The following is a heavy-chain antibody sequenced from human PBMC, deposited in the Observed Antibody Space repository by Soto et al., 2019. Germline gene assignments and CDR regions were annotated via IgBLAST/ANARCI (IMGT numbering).Heavy chain of an antibody. CDR2: ITSDTNTI. CDR1: GFRFSIYS. Sequence: EVQLVESGGGLVQPGGSLRLSCAASGFRFSIYSMNWVRQAPGKGLEWSAYITSDTNTIKYADSVKGRFTISRDNDKNSVNLQMNSLRDEDTAVYYCARSVEGHFDYWGQGTVVTVSA. D-gene: IGHD6-19*01. V-gene: IGHV3-48*02. J-gene: IGHJ4*02. CDR3: ARSVEGHFDY.